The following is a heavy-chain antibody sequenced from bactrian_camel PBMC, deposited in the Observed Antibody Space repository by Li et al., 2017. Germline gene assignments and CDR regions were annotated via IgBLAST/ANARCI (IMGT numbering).Heavy chain of an antibody. J-gene: IGHJ6*01. Sequence: VQLVESGGGSVQTGGSLRLSCTVSGYSVSSYCVGWFRQGPGKQREEVAKIITRDGMTVYADSVKGRFTISQDNAKNTVFLQMNSLEPEDTAIYYCAATAPSSQGGTCLLRSLPDFGFRGQGTQVTVS. CDR2: ITRDGMT. CDR1: GYSVSSYC. D-gene: IGHD5*01. CDR3: AATAPSSQGGTCLLRSLPDFGF. V-gene: IGHV3S53*01.